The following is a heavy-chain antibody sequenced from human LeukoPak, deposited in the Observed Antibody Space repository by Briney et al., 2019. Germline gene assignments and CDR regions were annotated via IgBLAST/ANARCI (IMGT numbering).Heavy chain of an antibody. CDR2: ISYDGTYK. CDR1: GFTFSSYG. Sequence: GGSLRLSCAASGFTFSSYGIHWVRQAPGKGLEWVSVISYDGTYKYYADSVKGRFTISRDNSKNTLYLQMNSLRAEDTAVYYCAKEARIAAAGAFDIWGQGTMVTVSS. D-gene: IGHD6-13*01. CDR3: AKEARIAAAGAFDI. J-gene: IGHJ3*02. V-gene: IGHV3-30*18.